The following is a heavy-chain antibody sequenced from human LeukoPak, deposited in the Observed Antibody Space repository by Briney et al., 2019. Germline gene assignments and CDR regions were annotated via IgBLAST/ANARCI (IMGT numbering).Heavy chain of an antibody. J-gene: IGHJ5*02. CDR2: ISAYNGNT. V-gene: IGHV1-18*01. D-gene: IGHD2-2*02. CDR1: GYTFTSYG. Sequence: ASVKVSCKASGYTFTSYGISWVRQAPGQGREWMGWISAYNGNTNYAQKLQGRVTMTTDTSTSTAYMELRSLRSDDTAVYYCARGSCSSTSCYKGNWFDPWGQGTLVTVSS. CDR3: ARGSCSSTSCYKGNWFDP.